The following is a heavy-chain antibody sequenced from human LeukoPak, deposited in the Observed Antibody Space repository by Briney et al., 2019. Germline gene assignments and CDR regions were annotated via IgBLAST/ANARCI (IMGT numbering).Heavy chain of an antibody. CDR1: GFTFSSYS. Sequence: PGGSLRLSCAASGFTFSSYSMNWVRQAPGKGLEWVSSISSSSSYIYYADSVKGRFTISRDNAKNSLYLQMNSLRAEDTAVYYCARDLTYDFWSGYYRDYYYGMDVWGQGTTVTASS. CDR2: ISSSSSYI. J-gene: IGHJ6*02. CDR3: ARDLTYDFWSGYYRDYYYGMDV. V-gene: IGHV3-21*01. D-gene: IGHD3-3*01.